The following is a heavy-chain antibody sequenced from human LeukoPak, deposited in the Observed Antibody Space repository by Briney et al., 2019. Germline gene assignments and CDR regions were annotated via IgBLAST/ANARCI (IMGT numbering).Heavy chain of an antibody. Sequence: ASVKVSCKASGYTFTSYGISWVRQAPGQGLEWMGWISAYNGNTKYAQKLQGRVTMTTDTSTSTAYMELRSLRSDDTAVYYCARDGSGIVVVSADRSRFDPWGQGTLVTVSS. CDR3: ARDGSGIVVVSADRSRFDP. V-gene: IGHV1-18*01. CDR1: GYTFTSYG. CDR2: ISAYNGNT. D-gene: IGHD2-2*01. J-gene: IGHJ5*02.